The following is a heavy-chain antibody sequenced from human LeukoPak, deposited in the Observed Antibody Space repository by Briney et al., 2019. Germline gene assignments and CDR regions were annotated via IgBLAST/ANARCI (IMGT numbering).Heavy chain of an antibody. J-gene: IGHJ4*02. V-gene: IGHV3-74*01. CDR2: INSDGSST. D-gene: IGHD5-18*01. CDR1: GFTFSSYW. Sequence: QAGGSLRLSCAASGFTFSSYWMHWVRRAPGKGLVWVSRINSDGSSTSYADSVKGRFTISRDNAKNTLYLQMNSLRAEDTAVYYCAREGDTANFDYWGQGTLVTVSS. CDR3: AREGDTANFDY.